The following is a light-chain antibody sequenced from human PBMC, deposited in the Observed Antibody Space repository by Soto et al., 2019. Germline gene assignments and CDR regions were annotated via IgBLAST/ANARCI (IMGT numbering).Light chain of an antibody. CDR3: QQYGSSPPIT. CDR2: GAS. V-gene: IGKV3-20*01. J-gene: IGKJ5*01. Sequence: ETVLTQSPGTLSLSPGERATLSCRASQPVFIRYLAWYQQKPGQAPRLLIYGASTRATGIPDRFSGSGSGTDFTLTISRLEPEDFAVYYCQQYGSSPPITFGQGTRLEIK. CDR1: QPVFIRY.